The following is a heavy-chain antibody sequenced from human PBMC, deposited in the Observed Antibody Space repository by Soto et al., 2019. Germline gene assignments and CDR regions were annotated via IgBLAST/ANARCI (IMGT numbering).Heavy chain of an antibody. D-gene: IGHD3-22*01. CDR3: ARRYYDNAFDI. J-gene: IGHJ3*02. V-gene: IGHV3-72*01. CDR2: TRNKANSYTT. CDR1: GFTFSDHY. Sequence: TGGSLRLSCAASGFTFSDHYMDWVRQAPGKGLEWVGRTRNKANSYTTEYAASVKGRFTISRDDSKNSLYLQMSSLKTEDTAVYYCARRYYDNAFDIWGQGTMVTVSS.